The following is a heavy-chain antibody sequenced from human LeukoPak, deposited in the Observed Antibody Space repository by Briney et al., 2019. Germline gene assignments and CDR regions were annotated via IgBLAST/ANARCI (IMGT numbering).Heavy chain of an antibody. Sequence: GGSLRLSCAASGFTFSSYEMNWVRQAPGKGLEWVSYISSSGSTIYYADSVKGRFTISRDNAKNPLYLQMNSLRAEDTAVYYCARFDGSYGKYYFDYWGQGTLVTVSS. CDR1: GFTFSSYE. CDR3: ARFDGSYGKYYFDY. J-gene: IGHJ4*02. D-gene: IGHD1-26*01. CDR2: ISSSGSTI. V-gene: IGHV3-48*03.